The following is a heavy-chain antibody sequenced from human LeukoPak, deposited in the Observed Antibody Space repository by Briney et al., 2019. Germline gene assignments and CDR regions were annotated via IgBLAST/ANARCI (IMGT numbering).Heavy chain of an antibody. V-gene: IGHV4-59*12. CDR2: IYYSGST. CDR1: GGSISSYY. Sequence: SETLSLTCTVSGGSISSYYWSWIRQPPGKGLEWIGYIYYSGSTNYNPSLKSRVTISIDTSKNQFSLKLSSVTAADTAVYYCARLRLFQPTYYYYYGMDVWGQGTTVTVSS. D-gene: IGHD3-22*01. CDR3: ARLRLFQPTYYYYYGMDV. J-gene: IGHJ6*02.